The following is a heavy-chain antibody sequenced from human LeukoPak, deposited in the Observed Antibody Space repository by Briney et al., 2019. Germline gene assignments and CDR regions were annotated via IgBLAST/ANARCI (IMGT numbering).Heavy chain of an antibody. J-gene: IGHJ4*02. D-gene: IGHD3-22*01. CDR3: ARGLDYYDSSGYYPPGYY. V-gene: IGHV1-8*01. CDR1: GYTFTSYD. CDR2: MNPNSGNT. Sequence: ASVKVSCKASGYTFTSYDINWVRQATGLGLEWMGWMNPNSGNTGYAQKFQGRVTMTRNTSIGTAYMELSSLRSEDTAVYYCARGLDYYDSSGYYPPGYYWGQGTLVTVSS.